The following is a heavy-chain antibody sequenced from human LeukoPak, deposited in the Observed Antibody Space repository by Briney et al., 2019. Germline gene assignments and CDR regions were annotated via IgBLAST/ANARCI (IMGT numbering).Heavy chain of an antibody. Sequence: TGESLKISCKGSGYSFTSYWIGWVRQMPGKGLEWMGIIYPGDSDTRYSPSFQDQVTISADKSISTASLQWSSLKASGTAMFYCARQRFTMRAYAGNWFDPWGQGTLVTVSS. CDR1: GYSFTSYW. V-gene: IGHV5-51*01. J-gene: IGHJ5*02. CDR2: IYPGDSDT. CDR3: ARQRFTMRAYAGNWFDP. D-gene: IGHD3-10*01.